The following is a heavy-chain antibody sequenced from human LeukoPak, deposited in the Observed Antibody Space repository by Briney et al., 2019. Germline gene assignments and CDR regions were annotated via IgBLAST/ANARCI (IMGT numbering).Heavy chain of an antibody. V-gene: IGHV4-39*07. CDR1: GGSINNSLDY. CDR3: ARLPDYYSRHGAPG. D-gene: IGHD3-10*01. Sequence: SETLSLTYTVSGGSINNSLDYWGWIRQPPGKGLEWIGEINHYGSTNYNPSLKSRITISVDTSKNQFSLKLSSVTAADTAVYYCARLPDYYSRHGAPGWGQGTLVTVSS. J-gene: IGHJ4*02. CDR2: INHYGST.